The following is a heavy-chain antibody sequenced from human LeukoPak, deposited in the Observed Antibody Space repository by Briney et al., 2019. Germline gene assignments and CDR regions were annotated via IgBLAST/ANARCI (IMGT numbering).Heavy chain of an antibody. Sequence: GASVKVSCKASGYTFTGHYMHWVRQAPGQGLEWMGWINPNSGGTNYAQKFQGRVTMTRDTSISTAYMELSRLRSVDTAVYYCARAPAKFVVVPGGLDYWGQGTLVTVSS. CDR3: ARAPAKFVVVPGGLDY. CDR1: GYTFTGHY. D-gene: IGHD2-2*01. V-gene: IGHV1-2*02. CDR2: INPNSGGT. J-gene: IGHJ4*02.